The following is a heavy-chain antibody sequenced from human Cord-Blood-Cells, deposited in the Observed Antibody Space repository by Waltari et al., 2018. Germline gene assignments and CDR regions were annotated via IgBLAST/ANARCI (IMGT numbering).Heavy chain of an antibody. CDR2: IYYSGST. Sequence: QVQLQESGPGLVKPSQTLSLTCTVSGGSISSGGYYWSWIRLHPGKGLEWIGYIYYSGSTYYNPSLKSRVTISVDTSKNQFSLKLSSVTAADTAVYYCARGYLVGATWYFDLWGRGTLVTVSS. V-gene: IGHV4-31*03. CDR1: GGSISSGGYY. CDR3: ARGYLVGATWYFDL. D-gene: IGHD1-26*01. J-gene: IGHJ2*01.